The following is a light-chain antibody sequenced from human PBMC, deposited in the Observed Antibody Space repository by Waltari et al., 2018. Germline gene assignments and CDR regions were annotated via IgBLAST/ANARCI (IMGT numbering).Light chain of an antibody. CDR1: SSDVGGYNY. J-gene: IGLJ2*01. CDR2: DVS. Sequence: QSALTQPASVSGSPGQSITIPCTGTSSDVGGYNYVSWYQQHPGKAPKLMIYDVSNRPSGVSNRFSGSKSGNTASPTISGLQAEDEADYYCSSYTSSSTPVVFGGGTKLTVL. CDR3: SSYTSSSTPVV. V-gene: IGLV2-14*03.